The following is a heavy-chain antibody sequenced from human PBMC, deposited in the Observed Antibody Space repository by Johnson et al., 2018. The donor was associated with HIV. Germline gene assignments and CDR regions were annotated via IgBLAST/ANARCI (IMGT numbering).Heavy chain of an antibody. D-gene: IGHD2-21*01. Sequence: VQLVESGGGVVRPGGSLRLSCAASGFTFDDYGMSWVRQGPGKGLEWVSGINWNGGSTGYADSVKGRFTISRDNSKNTLFLQMNSLRAEDTAVYYCAKGGCGGDCYSPYLFDIWGQGTMVTVSS. CDR2: INWNGGST. CDR1: GFTFDDYG. V-gene: IGHV3-20*04. J-gene: IGHJ3*02. CDR3: AKGGCGGDCYSPYLFDI.